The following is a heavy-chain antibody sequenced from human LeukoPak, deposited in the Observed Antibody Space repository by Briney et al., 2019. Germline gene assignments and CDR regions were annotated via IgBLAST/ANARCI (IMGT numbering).Heavy chain of an antibody. V-gene: IGHV5-51*01. J-gene: IGHJ3*02. CDR1: GYSFTSYW. Sequence: GESLKISCKGSGYSFTSYWIGWVRQMPGKGLEWMGIIYPGDSDTRYSPSFQGQVTISADKSISTAYLQWSSLKASDTAMYYCARVPYYDYVWGSYRYAPDAFDIWGQGTMVTVSP. D-gene: IGHD3-16*02. CDR2: IYPGDSDT. CDR3: ARVPYYDYVWGSYRYAPDAFDI.